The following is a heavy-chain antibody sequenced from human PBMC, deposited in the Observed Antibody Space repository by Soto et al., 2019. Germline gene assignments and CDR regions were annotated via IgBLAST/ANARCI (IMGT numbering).Heavy chain of an antibody. V-gene: IGHV3-23*01. J-gene: IGHJ3*02. Sequence: PGGSLRLSCAASGFTFSSYAMSWVRQTPGKGLEWVSAVLGGGGSTFYADSVKGRFTISRDNSKNTVYVQMNSLRAEDTAIYYCARKGPPRDAFDIWGQGTMVTVSS. CDR3: ARKGPPRDAFDI. CDR2: VLGGGGST. CDR1: GFTFSSYA.